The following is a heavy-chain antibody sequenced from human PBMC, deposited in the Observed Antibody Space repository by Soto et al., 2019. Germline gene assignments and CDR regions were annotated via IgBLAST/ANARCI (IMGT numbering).Heavy chain of an antibody. CDR2: IIPIFGTA. Sequence: QVQLVQSGAEVKKPGSSVKVSCKASGGTFSSYAISWVRQAPGQGLEWMGGIIPIFGTANYAQKFQGRVTITADESTSTAYMERSRLRSEDTAVDYWARGEGAYAVTPKNGMDVWGQGTTVTVSS. J-gene: IGHJ6*02. CDR1: GGTFSSYA. V-gene: IGHV1-69*01. D-gene: IGHD4-17*01. CDR3: ARGEGAYAVTPKNGMDV.